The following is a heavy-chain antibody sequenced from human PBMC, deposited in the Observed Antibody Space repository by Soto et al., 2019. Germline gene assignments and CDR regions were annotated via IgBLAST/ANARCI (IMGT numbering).Heavy chain of an antibody. J-gene: IGHJ5*02. V-gene: IGHV4-30-4*02. CDR3: AREVVEGSSLWFDP. D-gene: IGHD2-15*01. Sequence: SETLSLTCTVSGGSISSGDYYWSWIRQPPGKGLEWIGYIYYSGSTYYNPSLKSRVTISVDTSKNQFSLKLSSVTSLKPDDTAVYYCAREVVEGSSLWFDPWGQGTLVTVSS. CDR1: GGSISSGDYY. CDR2: IYYSGST.